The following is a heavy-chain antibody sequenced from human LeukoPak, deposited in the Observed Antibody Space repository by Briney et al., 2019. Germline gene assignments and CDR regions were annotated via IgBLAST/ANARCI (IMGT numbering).Heavy chain of an antibody. CDR1: GFTFSSYS. J-gene: IGHJ3*02. Sequence: PGGSLKLSCAASGFTFSSYSMNWVRQAPGKGLEWVSSISSSSSYIYYADSVKGRFTISRDNAKNSLYLQMNSLRAEDTAVYYCARDLRIGYCCSTSCPGAFDIWGQGTMVTVSS. V-gene: IGHV3-21*01. CDR3: ARDLRIGYCCSTSCPGAFDI. CDR2: ISSSSSYI. D-gene: IGHD2-2*01.